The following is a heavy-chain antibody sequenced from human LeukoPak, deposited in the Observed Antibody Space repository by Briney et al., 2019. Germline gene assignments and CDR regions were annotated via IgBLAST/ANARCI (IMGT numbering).Heavy chain of an antibody. CDR1: GGSISSGSYY. Sequence: SETLSLTCTVSGGSISSGSYYWSWIRQPAGKGLEWIGRINTSGSTNYNPSLKSRVTISVDTSKNQFSLKLSSVTAADTAVYYCARDAAVAGTSGWFDPWGQGTLVTVSS. CDR3: ARDAAVAGTSGWFDP. CDR2: INTSGST. D-gene: IGHD6-19*01. V-gene: IGHV4-61*02. J-gene: IGHJ5*02.